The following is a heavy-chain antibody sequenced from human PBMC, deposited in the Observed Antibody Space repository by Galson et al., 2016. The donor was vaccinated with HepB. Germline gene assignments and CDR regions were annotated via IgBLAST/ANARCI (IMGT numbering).Heavy chain of an antibody. CDR1: GFTFSSYW. J-gene: IGHJ4*02. CDR3: ARHHGSGSYWDYFDY. Sequence: SLRLSCAASGFTFSSYWMNWVRQAPGKGLEWVANIKQDGSEKYYVDSAKGRFTISRDNAKNSLYLQMNSLRAEDTAVYYCARHHGSGSYWDYFDYWGQGTLVTVSS. V-gene: IGHV3-7*03. D-gene: IGHD3-10*01. CDR2: IKQDGSEK.